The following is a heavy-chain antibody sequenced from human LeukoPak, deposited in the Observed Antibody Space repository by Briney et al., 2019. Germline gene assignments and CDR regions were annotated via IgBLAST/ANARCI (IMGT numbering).Heavy chain of an antibody. D-gene: IGHD1-1*01. CDR2: ISGSGGNT. V-gene: IGHV3-23*01. CDR1: GFTFSNYV. Sequence: GGSLRLSCAGSGFTFSNYVMSWVRQAPGKGLEWVSTISGSGGNTYYADSVKGRSTISRDNSKNTLYLQVNSLRGEDTAVYYCAKALSWQRDFDYWGQGTLLTVSS. J-gene: IGHJ4*02. CDR3: AKALSWQRDFDY.